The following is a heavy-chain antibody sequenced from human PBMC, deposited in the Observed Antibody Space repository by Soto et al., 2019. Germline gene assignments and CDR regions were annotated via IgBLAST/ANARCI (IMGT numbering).Heavy chain of an antibody. CDR3: ARGNIELSSHFDY. CDR1: GGSFSGYY. CDR2: INHSGST. V-gene: IGHV4-34*01. Sequence: PSETLSLTCAVYGGSFSGYYWSWIRQPPGKGLEWIGEINHSGSTNYNPSLKSRVTISVDTSKNQFSLKLSSVTAADTAVYYGARGNIELSSHFDYWGQGTLVTVSS. D-gene: IGHD6-6*01. J-gene: IGHJ4*02.